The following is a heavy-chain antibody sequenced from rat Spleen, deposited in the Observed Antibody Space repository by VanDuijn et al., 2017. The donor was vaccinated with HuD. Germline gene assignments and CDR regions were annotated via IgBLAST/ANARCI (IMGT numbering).Heavy chain of an antibody. CDR2: ITNTGGST. V-gene: IGHV5-25*01. J-gene: IGHJ2*01. D-gene: IGHD1-2*01. CDR3: ARRVSSYIYDYFDY. Sequence: EVQLVESGGGLVQPGRSLKLSCAASGFTFSDYYMAWVRQAPGKGLEWVASITNTGGSTYYPDSVKGRFTISRDNAKSTLYLQMDSLRSEDTATYYCARRVSSYIYDYFDYWGQGVMVTVSS. CDR1: GFTFSDYY.